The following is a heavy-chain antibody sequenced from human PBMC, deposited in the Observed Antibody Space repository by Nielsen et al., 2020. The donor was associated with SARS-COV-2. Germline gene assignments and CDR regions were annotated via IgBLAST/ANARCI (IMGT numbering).Heavy chain of an antibody. D-gene: IGHD3-22*01. CDR1: GFIFSRYG. CDR3: ARPYENDWYLDL. Sequence: GESLKISCAASGFIFSRYGMHWVRQAPGKGLEWVANIWFDGTNEYIADSVKGRFTLSRDNAKNSLYLQMTSLRAEDTAVYYCARPYENDWYLDLWGRGTLVTVSS. J-gene: IGHJ2*01. V-gene: IGHV3-33*08. CDR2: IWFDGTNE.